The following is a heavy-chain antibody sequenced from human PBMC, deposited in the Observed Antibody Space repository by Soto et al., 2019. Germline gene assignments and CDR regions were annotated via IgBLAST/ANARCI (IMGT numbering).Heavy chain of an antibody. V-gene: IGHV6-1*01. Sequence: SQTLSLTCAMSVDSVSSNSAAWNWIIQSPSRGLEWLGRTYYRSKWYNDYAVSVKSRITINPDTSKNQFSLQLNSVTPEDTAVYYCARESDVVVVAATRAGFYFQYWGQATLVSVS. CDR3: ARESDVVVVAATRAGFYFQY. CDR1: VDSVSSNSAA. D-gene: IGHD2-15*01. J-gene: IGHJ4*02. CDR2: TYYRSKWYN.